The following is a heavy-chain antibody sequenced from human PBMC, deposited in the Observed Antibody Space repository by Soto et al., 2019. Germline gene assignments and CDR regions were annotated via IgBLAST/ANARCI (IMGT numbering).Heavy chain of an antibody. CDR2: IYHSGST. V-gene: IGHV4-4*02. J-gene: IGHJ4*02. Sequence: QVQLQESGPGLVKPSGTLSLTCAVSGGSISSSNWWSWVRQPPGKGLEWIGEIYHSGSTNYNPSLKSRVTISVDKSKNQCSLKLRSVTAADTAVYYCARTPRRQWLPRDFDYWGQGTLVTVSS. CDR3: ARTPRRQWLPRDFDY. D-gene: IGHD6-19*01. CDR1: GGSISSSNW.